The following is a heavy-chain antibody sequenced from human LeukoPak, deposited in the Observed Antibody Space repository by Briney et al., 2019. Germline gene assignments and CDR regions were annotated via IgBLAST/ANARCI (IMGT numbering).Heavy chain of an antibody. D-gene: IGHD6-19*01. CDR1: GFTFSVYA. CDR2: ICGSGGST. CDR3: AKGSSGWYRNGMDV. Sequence: PGGSLRLSCAASGFTFSVYALNWVRQAPGKGLEWVSGICGSGGSTYYADSVKGRFTLSRDNSKNTLYLEMNSLEVDDTAVYYCAKGSSGWYRNGMDVWGQGTTVIVSS. V-gene: IGHV3-23*01. J-gene: IGHJ6*02.